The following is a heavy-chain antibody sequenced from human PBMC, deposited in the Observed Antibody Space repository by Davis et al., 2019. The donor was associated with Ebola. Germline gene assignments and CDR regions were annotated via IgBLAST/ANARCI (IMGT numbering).Heavy chain of an antibody. CDR1: GYSFTSYW. CDR3: ARHGDCSSTSCYGFDP. Sequence: PGGSLRLSCKGSGYSFTSYWISWVRQMPGKGLEWMGRIDPSDSYTNYSPSFQGHVTISADKSISTAYLQWSSLKASDTAMYYCARHGDCSSTSCYGFDPWGQGTLVTVSS. CDR2: IDPSDSYT. V-gene: IGHV5-10-1*01. D-gene: IGHD2-2*01. J-gene: IGHJ5*02.